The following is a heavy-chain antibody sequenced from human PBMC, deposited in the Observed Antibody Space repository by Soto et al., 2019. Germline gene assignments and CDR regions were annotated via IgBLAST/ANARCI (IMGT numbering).Heavy chain of an antibody. D-gene: IGHD2-2*01. CDR3: ARVVPAAMYYYYGMDV. CDR1: GFTFSTYG. CDR2: ISYDGSNK. J-gene: IGHJ6*02. Sequence: QVQLVESGGGVVQPGRSLRLSCAASGFTFSTYGMHWVRQAPGKGLEWVAVISYDGSNKYYADSVKGRFTISRDNSKNELDLQMNSLRSEDTAVYYCARVVPAAMYYYYGMDVWGQGTTVTVSS. V-gene: IGHV3-30*03.